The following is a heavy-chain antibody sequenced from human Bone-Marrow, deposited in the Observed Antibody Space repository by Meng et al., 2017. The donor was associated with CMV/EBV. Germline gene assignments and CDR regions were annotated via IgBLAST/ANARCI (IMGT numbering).Heavy chain of an antibody. CDR2: INHSGST. CDR3: ARGYYSSSFNWFDP. V-gene: IGHV4-34*01. Sequence: QVQLQQWGAGLLKPPEXLSLTCAVYGGSFSGYYWSWIRQPPGKGLEWIGEINHSGSTNYNPSLKSRVTISVDTSKNQFSLKLSSVTAADTAVYYCARGYYSSSFNWFDPWGQGTLVTVSS. J-gene: IGHJ5*02. CDR1: GGSFSGYY. D-gene: IGHD6-13*01.